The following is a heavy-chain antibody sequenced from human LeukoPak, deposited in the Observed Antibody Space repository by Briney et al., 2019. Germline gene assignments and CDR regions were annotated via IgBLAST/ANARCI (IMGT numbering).Heavy chain of an antibody. CDR1: GGSISSYY. V-gene: IGHV4-59*12. J-gene: IGHJ5*02. CDR2: IYYSGST. D-gene: IGHD2-15*01. Sequence: SETLSLTCTVSGGSISSYYWSWIRQPPGKGLEWIGYIYYSGSTNYNPSLKSRVTISVDTSKNQFSLRLSSVTAADTAVYYCARGYCSGGSCYSWFDPWGQGTLVTVSS. CDR3: ARGYCSGGSCYSWFDP.